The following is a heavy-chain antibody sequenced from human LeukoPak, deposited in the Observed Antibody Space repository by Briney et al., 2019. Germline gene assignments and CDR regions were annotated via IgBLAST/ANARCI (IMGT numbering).Heavy chain of an antibody. CDR2: ISSSSSTI. CDR3: ARDRNYYDSSGPDAFDI. Sequence: GGSLRLSCAAPGFTFSSYSMNWVRQAPGKGVEWVSYISSSSSTIYYADSVKGRFTISRDNAKNSLYLQMNSLRDEDTAVYYCARDRNYYDSSGPDAFDIWGQGTMVTVSS. D-gene: IGHD3-22*01. V-gene: IGHV3-48*02. J-gene: IGHJ3*02. CDR1: GFTFSSYS.